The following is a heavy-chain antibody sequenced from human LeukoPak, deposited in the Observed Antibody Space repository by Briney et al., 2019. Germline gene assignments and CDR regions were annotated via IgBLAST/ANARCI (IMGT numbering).Heavy chain of an antibody. J-gene: IGHJ3*02. CDR2: NSAYNDNT. CDR3: ARGEYPLDAFDI. D-gene: IGHD2-2*01. V-gene: IGHV1-18*01. CDR1: GYTFSNYG. Sequence: GASVKVSCKASGYTFSNYGINWVRQAPGQGLEWMGWNSAYNDNTNYAQKLQGRVTMTTDTSTTTAYMELRSLTSDDTAVYYCARGEYPLDAFDIWGQGTKVTVSS.